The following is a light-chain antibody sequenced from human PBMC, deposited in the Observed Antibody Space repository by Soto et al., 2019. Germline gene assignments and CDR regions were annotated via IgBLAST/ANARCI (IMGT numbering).Light chain of an antibody. CDR3: QQYYRSPPT. V-gene: IGKV4-1*01. CDR1: QSVFFSSNNKNY. J-gene: IGKJ1*01. Sequence: DIVMTQSPDSLAVSLGERATINCKSSQSVFFSSNNKNYLAWYQHKPGQPPKLLIYWASTRESGVPDRFSGSGSGTDFTLTITSLQAEDVAVYYCQQYYRSPPTFGQGTKVEIK. CDR2: WAS.